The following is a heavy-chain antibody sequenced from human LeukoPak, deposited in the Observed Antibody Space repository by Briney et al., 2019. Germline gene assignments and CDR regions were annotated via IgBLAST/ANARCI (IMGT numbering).Heavy chain of an antibody. CDR2: IRYDGSNK. J-gene: IGHJ4*02. V-gene: IGHV3-30*02. CDR1: GFTFSSYW. D-gene: IGHD2-15*01. Sequence: GGSLRLSCAASGFTFSSYWMSWVRQAPGKGLEWVAFIRYDGSNKYYADSVKGRFTISRDNSKNTLYLQMNSLRAEDTAVYYCTKDGGDYWGQGTLVTVSS. CDR3: TKDGGDY.